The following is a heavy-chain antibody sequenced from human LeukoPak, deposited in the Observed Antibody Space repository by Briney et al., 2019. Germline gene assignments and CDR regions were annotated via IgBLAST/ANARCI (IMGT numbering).Heavy chain of an antibody. J-gene: IGHJ6*04. V-gene: IGHV3-48*03. CDR3: AELGITMIGGV. CDR1: GFTFSSYA. CDR2: ISSSGSTI. D-gene: IGHD3-10*02. Sequence: GGTLRLSCTAAGFTFSSYAISWVRQAPGKGLEGVSYISSSGSTIYYADSVKGRFTISRDNAKNSLYLQMNSLRAEDTAVYYYAELGITMIGGVWGKGTTVTISS.